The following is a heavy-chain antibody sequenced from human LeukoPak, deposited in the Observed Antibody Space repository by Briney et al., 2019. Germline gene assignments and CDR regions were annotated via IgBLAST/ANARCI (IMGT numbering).Heavy chain of an antibody. CDR3: ARVWGYSSGYYN. J-gene: IGHJ4*02. V-gene: IGHV1-2*02. Sequence: ASVKVSCKASGYTFTGYYMHWVRQAPGQGLEWMGWINPNSGGTNYAQKFQGRVTMTRDTSFSTAYMELSRLRSDDTAVYYCARVWGYSSGYYNWGQGTLVTVSS. CDR2: INPNSGGT. CDR1: GYTFTGYY. D-gene: IGHD3-22*01.